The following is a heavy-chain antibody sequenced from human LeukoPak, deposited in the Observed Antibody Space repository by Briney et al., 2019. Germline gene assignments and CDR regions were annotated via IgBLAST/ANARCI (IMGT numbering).Heavy chain of an antibody. Sequence: TGGSLRLSCAASGFTFSSYGMHWVRQAPGKGLEWVAFIRYDGSNKYYADSVKGRFTISRDNSKNTLYLQMNSLRAEDTAVYYCARDARRRYCSSTSCYWGWFDPWGQGTLVTVSS. J-gene: IGHJ5*02. CDR1: GFTFSSYG. V-gene: IGHV3-30*02. CDR3: ARDARRRYCSSTSCYWGWFDP. CDR2: IRYDGSNK. D-gene: IGHD2-2*01.